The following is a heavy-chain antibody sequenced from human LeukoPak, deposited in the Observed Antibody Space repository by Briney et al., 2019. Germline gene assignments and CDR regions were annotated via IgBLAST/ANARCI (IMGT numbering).Heavy chain of an antibody. CDR2: IYTSGST. CDR3: ARSAAAGHY. CDR1: GGFISSGSYY. J-gene: IGHJ4*02. D-gene: IGHD6-13*01. V-gene: IGHV4-61*02. Sequence: PSQTLSLTCTVSGGFISSGSYYWSWIRQPAGKGLEWIGRIYTSGSTNYNPSLKSRVTISVDTSKNQFSLKLSSVTAADTAVYYCARSAAAGHYWGQGTLVTVSS.